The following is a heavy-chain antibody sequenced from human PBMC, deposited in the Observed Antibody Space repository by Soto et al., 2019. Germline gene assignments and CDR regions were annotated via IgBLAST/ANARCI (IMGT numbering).Heavy chain of an antibody. V-gene: IGHV4-30-4*01. CDR1: GASIRSGRYY. D-gene: IGHD3-16*01. CDR3: ATVLHDYGTNWVDS. Sequence: SETLSLTCSVSGASIRSGRYYWSWIRQSPGRGLEWIGYIYYTGTTHYNPAVKSRVTILLYNSKDQFSLTLTSVTAADTAIYYCATVLHDYGTNWVDSWGQGTQVTVSS. J-gene: IGHJ5*01. CDR2: IYYTGTT.